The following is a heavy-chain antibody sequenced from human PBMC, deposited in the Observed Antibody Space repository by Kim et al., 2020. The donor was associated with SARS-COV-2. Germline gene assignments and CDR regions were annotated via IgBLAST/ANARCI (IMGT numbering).Heavy chain of an antibody. Sequence: ASVKVSCKASGYTFTAYFIHWVRQGPGQGLEWMGWLNPKSGDTTYAQKFQGRVTMTSDTSITTAYMEVSGLRSDDTAVYYCARSVASSPHVYWGQGPLV. V-gene: IGHV1-2*02. D-gene: IGHD6-19*01. CDR3: ARSVASSPHVY. J-gene: IGHJ4*02. CDR1: GYTFTAYF. CDR2: LNPKSGDT.